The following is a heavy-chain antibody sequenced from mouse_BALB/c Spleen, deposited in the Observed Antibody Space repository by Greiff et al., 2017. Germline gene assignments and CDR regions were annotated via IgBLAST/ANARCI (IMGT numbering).Heavy chain of an antibody. D-gene: IGHD1-1*01. V-gene: IGHV5-12-2*01. CDR3: ARHDYYGYAMDY. CDR2: ISNGGGST. CDR1: GFTFSSYT. J-gene: IGHJ4*01. Sequence: EVKLVESGGGLVQPGGSLKLSCAASGFTFSSYTMSWVRQTPEKRLEWVAYISNGGGSTYYPDTVKGRFTISRDNTKNTLYLQMSSLKSEDTAMYYCARHDYYGYAMDYWGQGTSVTVSS.